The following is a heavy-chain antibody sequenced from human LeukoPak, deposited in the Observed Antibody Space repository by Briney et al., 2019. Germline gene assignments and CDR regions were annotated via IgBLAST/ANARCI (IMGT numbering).Heavy chain of an antibody. CDR2: IYSGGST. J-gene: IGHJ4*02. Sequence: GGSQRLSCAASGFTVSSNYMSWVRQAPGKGLEWVSVIYSGGSTYYADSVKGRFTISRDNSKNTLYLQMNSLRAEDTAVYYCARDPLGSGWPYWGQGTLVTVSS. D-gene: IGHD6-19*01. V-gene: IGHV3-66*02. CDR3: ARDPLGSGWPY. CDR1: GFTVSSNY.